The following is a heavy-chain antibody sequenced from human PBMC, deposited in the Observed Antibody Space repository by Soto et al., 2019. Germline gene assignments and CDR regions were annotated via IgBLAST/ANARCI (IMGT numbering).Heavy chain of an antibody. CDR2: IYPGGAT. J-gene: IGHJ4*02. D-gene: IGHD4-4*01. Sequence: LRLSCAASEVAVSSNYLSWVRQAPGKGLESVSGIYPGGATYYGDSVKGRLTCSRDNSKNTLYLQMNSLRVEDTAVYYCARGSYRAFDYWGQGTLVTVSS. V-gene: IGHV3-53*01. CDR3: ARGSYRAFDY. CDR1: EVAVSSNY.